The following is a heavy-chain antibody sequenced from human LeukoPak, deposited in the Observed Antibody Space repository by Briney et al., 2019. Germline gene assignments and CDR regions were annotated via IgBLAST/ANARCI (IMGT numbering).Heavy chain of an antibody. CDR2: IYSSGTT. J-gene: IGHJ2*01. D-gene: IGHD4-23*01. Sequence: PSETLSLTCTVSGGXISTYSCSWIRQPPGKGLEWIGYIYSSGTTYYNPSLKSRVTISVDTSKNQFSLKLSSVTAADTAVYYCARRATVVTHYWYFDLWGRGTLVTVSS. CDR3: ARRATVVTHYWYFDL. V-gene: IGHV4-4*08. CDR1: GGXISTYS.